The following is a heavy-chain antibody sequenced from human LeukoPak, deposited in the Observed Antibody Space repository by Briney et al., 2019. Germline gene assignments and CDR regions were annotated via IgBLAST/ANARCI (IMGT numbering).Heavy chain of an antibody. CDR3: SRGSSTSITYYMDV. Sequence: ASVKVSYKASGYTFTGYYIHWVRQAPGQGLEWMGWINPNSGGTNYAQKFQGRVTMTRDTSISTAYMELSRLRSDDTAVYYCSRGSSTSITYYMDVWGKGTTVTVSS. J-gene: IGHJ6*03. CDR1: GYTFTGYY. V-gene: IGHV1-2*02. CDR2: INPNSGGT. D-gene: IGHD2-2*01.